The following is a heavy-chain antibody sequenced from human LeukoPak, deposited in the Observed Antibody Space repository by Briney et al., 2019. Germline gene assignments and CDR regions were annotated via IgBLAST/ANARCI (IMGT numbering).Heavy chain of an antibody. CDR1: GFTFSSYS. Sequence: GGSRRLSCGALGFTFSSYSMNWVPQSPGKGLEWVSSISSSSNYICYADSVKGRFPTSRANAKTSMYLQRNSLTAQDTAVYYCARAPYGDYPWGQGTQVTVSS. V-gene: IGHV3-21*01. D-gene: IGHD4-17*01. CDR2: ISSSSNYI. J-gene: IGHJ5*02. CDR3: ARAPYGDYP.